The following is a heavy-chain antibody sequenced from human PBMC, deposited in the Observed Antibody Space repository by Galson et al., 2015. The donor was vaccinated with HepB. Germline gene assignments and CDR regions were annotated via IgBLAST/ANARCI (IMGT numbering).Heavy chain of an antibody. Sequence: SLRLSCAASGFTFINYAVNWVRQAPGKGLEWVSTISGPGDNTYYADSVKGRFTISRDNSKNTLYLQMNSLRAEDTAVCYCARAYDFWSGYYYFDYWGQGTLVTVSS. J-gene: IGHJ4*02. CDR1: GFTFINYA. D-gene: IGHD3-3*01. CDR2: ISGPGDNT. CDR3: ARAYDFWSGYYYFDY. V-gene: IGHV3-23*01.